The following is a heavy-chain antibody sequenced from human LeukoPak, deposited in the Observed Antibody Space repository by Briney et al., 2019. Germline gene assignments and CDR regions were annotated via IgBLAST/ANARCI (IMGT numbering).Heavy chain of an antibody. CDR1: GFTFNSYW. J-gene: IGHJ4*02. V-gene: IGHV3-53*01. CDR2: IYSDNT. CDR3: ARRAGAYSHPYDY. D-gene: IGHD4/OR15-4a*01. Sequence: PGGSLRLSCAASGFTFNSYWMNWVRQAPGKGLEWVSFIYSDNTHYSDSVKGRFTISRDNSKNTLYLQMNSLRAEDTAVYYCARRAGAYSHPYDYWGQGTLVTVSS.